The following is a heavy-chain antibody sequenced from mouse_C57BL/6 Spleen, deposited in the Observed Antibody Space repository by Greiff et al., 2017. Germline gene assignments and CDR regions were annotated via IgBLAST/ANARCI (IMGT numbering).Heavy chain of an antibody. Sequence: VKLQESGPELVKPGASVKISCKASGYAFSSSWMNWVKQRPGKGLEWIGRIYPGDGDTNYNGKFKGKATLTADKSSSTAYMQLSSLTSEDSAVYFCASLRPLDYWGQGTTLTVST. V-gene: IGHV1-82*01. CDR1: GYAFSSSW. CDR2: IYPGDGDT. D-gene: IGHD3-2*02. J-gene: IGHJ2*01. CDR3: ASLRPLDY.